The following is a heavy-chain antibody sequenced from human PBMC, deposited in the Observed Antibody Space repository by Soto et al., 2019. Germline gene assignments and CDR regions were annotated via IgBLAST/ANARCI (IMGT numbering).Heavy chain of an antibody. J-gene: IGHJ4*02. V-gene: IGHV1-24*01. CDR2: FDPEDGET. CDR1: GYTLTELS. Sequence: SVKVSCKVSGYTLTELSMHWVRQAPGKGLEWMGGFDPEDGETIYAQKFQGRVTMTEDTSTDTAYMELSSLRSEDTAVYYCATDKAVGATSEAFDYWGQGTLVTVSS. D-gene: IGHD1-26*01. CDR3: ATDKAVGATSEAFDY.